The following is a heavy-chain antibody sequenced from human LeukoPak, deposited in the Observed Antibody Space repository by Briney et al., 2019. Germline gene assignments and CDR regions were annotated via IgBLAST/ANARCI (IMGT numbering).Heavy chain of an antibody. CDR3: ARGGPYCSSTSCWGYFDY. CDR1: GGTFSSYA. V-gene: IGHV1-69*05. Sequence: SVKVSCKASGGTFSSYAISWVRQAPGQGLEWMGGIIPIFGTANYAQKFQGRVTITTDESTSTAYMELSSLRSEDTAVYYCARGGPYCSSTSCWGYFDYWGQGTLVTVSS. CDR2: IIPIFGTA. D-gene: IGHD2-2*01. J-gene: IGHJ4*02.